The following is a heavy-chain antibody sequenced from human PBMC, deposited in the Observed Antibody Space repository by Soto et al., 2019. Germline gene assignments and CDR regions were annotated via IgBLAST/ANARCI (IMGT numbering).Heavy chain of an antibody. V-gene: IGHV4-59*08. Sequence: SETLSLTCTVSGGSISSYYWSWIRQPPGKELEWIGYIYYSGSTNYNPSLKSRVTISVDTSKNQFSLKLSSVTAADTAVYYCARLDYGDYNDAFDIWGQGTMVTVSS. D-gene: IGHD4-17*01. CDR2: IYYSGST. CDR1: GGSISSYY. CDR3: ARLDYGDYNDAFDI. J-gene: IGHJ3*02.